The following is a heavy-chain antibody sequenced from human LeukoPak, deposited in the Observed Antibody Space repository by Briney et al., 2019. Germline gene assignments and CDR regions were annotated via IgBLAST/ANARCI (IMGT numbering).Heavy chain of an antibody. D-gene: IGHD4-11*01. CDR2: ISASGHDT. V-gene: IGHV3-23*01. CDR3: AKDRSRWEVTFYFDS. Sequence: PGGSLRLSCAASGFTFSNYATSWVRQTPGKGLEWVSGISASGHDTYYADSVKGRFTISRDYSNNMVYLQMNSLRADGTAVYYCAKDRSRWEVTFYFDSWGQGTRVTVSS. J-gene: IGHJ4*02. CDR1: GFTFSNYA.